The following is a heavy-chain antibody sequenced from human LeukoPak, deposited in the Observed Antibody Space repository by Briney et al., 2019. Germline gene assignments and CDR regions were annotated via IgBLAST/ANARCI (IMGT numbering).Heavy chain of an antibody. CDR2: ISAYNGNT. V-gene: IGHV1-18*01. D-gene: IGHD2-2*01. CDR1: GYTFTIYG. CDR3: ARVEPAAGLGGFDP. J-gene: IGHJ5*02. Sequence: GASVTVSCKASGYTFTIYGISWVRQAPGQGLEWMGWISAYNGNTNYAQKLQGRVTMTTDTSTSTAYMELRSLRSDDTAVYYCARVEPAAGLGGFDPWGQGTLVTVSS.